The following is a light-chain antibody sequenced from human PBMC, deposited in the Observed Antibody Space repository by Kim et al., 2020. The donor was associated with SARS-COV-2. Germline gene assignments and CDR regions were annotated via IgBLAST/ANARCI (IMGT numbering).Light chain of an antibody. CDR1: QGISSW. V-gene: IGKV1D-16*01. J-gene: IGKJ1*01. Sequence: DIQMTQSPSSLSASVGDRVTITCRASQGISSWLAWYQLKPEKAPKSLIYAASSLQTGVPSRVSGSGSGTGFTLTIRSLQPGDFATLYRQALNNYPGTFGQRNK. CDR3: QALNNYPGT. CDR2: AAS.